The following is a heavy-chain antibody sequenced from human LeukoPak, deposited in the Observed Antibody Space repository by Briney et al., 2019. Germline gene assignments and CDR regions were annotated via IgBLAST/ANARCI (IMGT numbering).Heavy chain of an antibody. J-gene: IGHJ5*02. V-gene: IGHV3-30-3*01. CDR3: ARDLKVGASALWFDP. CDR2: ISYDGSNK. CDR1: GFTFSSYA. D-gene: IGHD1-26*01. Sequence: GGSLRLSCAASGFTFSSYAMHWVRQAPGKGLGWVAVISYDGSNKYYADSVKGRFTISRDNSKNTLYLQMNSLRAEDTAVYYCARDLKVGASALWFDPWGQGTLVTVSS.